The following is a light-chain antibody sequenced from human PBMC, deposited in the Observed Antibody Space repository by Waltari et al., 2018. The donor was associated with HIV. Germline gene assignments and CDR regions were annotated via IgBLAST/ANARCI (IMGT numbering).Light chain of an antibody. CDR1: QSVLYSSNNKNY. CDR3: QQYYSTPRT. Sequence: DIVMNQSPDSLVVSLGERATINCKSSQSVLYSSNNKNYLAWYQQKPGQPPKLLIYWASTRESGVPDRFSGSGSGTDFTLTISSLQAEDVAVYYCQQYYSTPRTFGQGTKLEIK. CDR2: WAS. J-gene: IGKJ2*01. V-gene: IGKV4-1*01.